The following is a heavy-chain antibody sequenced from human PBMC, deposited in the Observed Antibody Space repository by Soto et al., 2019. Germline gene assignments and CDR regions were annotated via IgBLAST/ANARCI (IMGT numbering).Heavy chain of an antibody. CDR1: GFTFSNHA. J-gene: IGHJ4*02. CDR2: IGASGSST. D-gene: IGHD3-3*01. CDR3: AKDRQFYDFWSGYYFDY. V-gene: IGHV3-23*01. Sequence: GGSLRLSCVASGFTFSNHAMTWVRQAPGKGLEWVSAIGASGSSTFYADSVRGRFSISRDNSKNTLYLQMNNLRADDTAVYYCAKDRQFYDFWSGYYFDYWGQGIRVTVSS.